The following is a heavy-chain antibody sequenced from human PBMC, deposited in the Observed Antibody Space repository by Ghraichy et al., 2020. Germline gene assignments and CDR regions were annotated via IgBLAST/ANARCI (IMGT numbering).Heavy chain of an antibody. CDR1: GITFSSYA. V-gene: IGHV3-23*01. CDR3: AKAWGHCSGGTCAPYNWLDP. D-gene: IGHD2-15*01. CDR2: ISGSGGAT. J-gene: IGHJ5*02. Sequence: GGSLRLSCAASGITFSSYAMTWVRQAPGKGLEWVSGISGSGGATYYADSVTGRFTISRDNSKNTMYLQMNRLRAEDTAVYYCAKAWGHCSGGTCAPYNWLDPWSQGTMVTCSS.